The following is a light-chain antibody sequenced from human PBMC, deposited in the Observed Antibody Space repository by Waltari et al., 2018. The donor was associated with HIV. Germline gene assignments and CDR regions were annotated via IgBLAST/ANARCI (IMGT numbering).Light chain of an antibody. Sequence: DIQMTQSPSSLSASVGDRVTISCRTRQSISTSLNFYQQKRWKDPEHLIQTASTLQTGVPSRFSGSGSGTDFTLTISSLQVEDFATYYCQQSYSYPLTFGPGTKVDIK. J-gene: IGKJ3*01. V-gene: IGKV1-39*01. CDR1: QSISTS. CDR2: TAS. CDR3: QQSYSYPLT.